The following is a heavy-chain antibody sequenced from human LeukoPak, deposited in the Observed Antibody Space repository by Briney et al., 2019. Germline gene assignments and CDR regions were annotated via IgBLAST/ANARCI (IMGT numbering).Heavy chain of an antibody. J-gene: IGHJ4*02. CDR3: ARGGGNSADFDY. D-gene: IGHD4-23*01. CDR2: IYYSGST. V-gene: IGHV4-59*01. CDR1: GGSISSYY. Sequence: SETLSLTCTVSGGSISSYYWSWIRQPPGKGLEWIGYIYYSGSTNYNPSLKSRVTISVDTSKNQFSRKLSSVTAADTAVYYCARGGGNSADFDYWGQGTLVTVSS.